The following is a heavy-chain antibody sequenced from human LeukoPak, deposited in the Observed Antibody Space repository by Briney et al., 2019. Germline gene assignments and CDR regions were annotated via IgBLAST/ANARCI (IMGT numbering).Heavy chain of an antibody. J-gene: IGHJ4*02. CDR3: ARDGYTASYYSLDY. Sequence: SETLSLTCTVSGGSIRSCYWSWIRQPAGKGLESIGRIYTTGTTNYNPSLKSRVTMSVDVSKNQFSLRLSSVTAADSAVYYCARDGYTASYYSLDYWGQGIQVTVSS. D-gene: IGHD1-26*01. V-gene: IGHV4-4*07. CDR1: GGSIRSCY. CDR2: IYTTGTT.